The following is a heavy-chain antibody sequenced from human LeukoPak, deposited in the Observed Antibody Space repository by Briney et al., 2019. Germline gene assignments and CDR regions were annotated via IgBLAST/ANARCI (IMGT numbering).Heavy chain of an antibody. D-gene: IGHD1-26*01. J-gene: IGHJ6*03. V-gene: IGHV4-59*01. CDR2: IYYSGST. CDR3: ARDSSGSQGLGYYYYYYMDL. Sequence: SETLSLTCTVSGGSISSYYWSWIRQPPGKGLEWIGYIYYSGSTNYNPSLKSRVTISVDTSKNQFSLKLSSVTAADTAVYYCARDSSGSQGLGYYYYYYMDLWGKGTTVTVSS. CDR1: GGSISSYY.